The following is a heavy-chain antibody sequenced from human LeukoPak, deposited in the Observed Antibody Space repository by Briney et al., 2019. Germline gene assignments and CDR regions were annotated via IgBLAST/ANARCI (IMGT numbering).Heavy chain of an antibody. D-gene: IGHD1-26*01. CDR3: ASMGSYYYYGMDV. CDR1: GGSISSYY. V-gene: IGHV4-59*01. Sequence: SETLSLTCTVSGGSISSYYWSWIRQPPGKGLEWIGYIYYSGSTNYNPSLKSRVTISVDTSKNQFSLKLSSVTAADTAVYYCASMGSYYYYGMDVWGQGTRSPSP. J-gene: IGHJ6*02. CDR2: IYYSGST.